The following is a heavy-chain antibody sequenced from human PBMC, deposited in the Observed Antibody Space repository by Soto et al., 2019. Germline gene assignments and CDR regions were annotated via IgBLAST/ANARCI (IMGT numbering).Heavy chain of an antibody. J-gene: IGHJ3*02. V-gene: IGHV5-51*01. CDR2: IYPGDSDT. Sequence: PGESLKISCKGSGYSFTSHWIAWVRQMPGKGLEWMGVIYPGDSDTRYSPSFQGQVTISADKSITTAYLQWSSLKASDTAMYYCARPYCSGGSCYYSGFDIWGQGTMVTVSS. CDR1: GYSFTSHW. D-gene: IGHD2-15*01. CDR3: ARPYCSGGSCYYSGFDI.